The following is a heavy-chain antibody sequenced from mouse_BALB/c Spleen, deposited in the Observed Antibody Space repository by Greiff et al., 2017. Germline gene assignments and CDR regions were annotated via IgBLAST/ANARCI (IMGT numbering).Heavy chain of an antibody. J-gene: IGHJ2*01. CDR1: GFNIKDTY. D-gene: IGHD3-1*01. V-gene: IGHV14-3*02. Sequence: VQLKESGAELVQPGASVKLSCTASGFNIKDTYMHWVKQRPEQGLEWIGRIDPANGNTKYDPKFQGKATITADTTSNTAYLQLSSLTSEDTAVYYCARWGYYLDDGGKGTTGTVAA. CDR3: ARWGYYLDD. CDR2: IDPANGNT.